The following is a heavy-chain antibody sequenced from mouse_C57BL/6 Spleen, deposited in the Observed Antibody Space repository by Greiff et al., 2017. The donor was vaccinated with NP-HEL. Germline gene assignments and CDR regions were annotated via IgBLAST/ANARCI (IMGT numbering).Heavy chain of an antibody. Sequence: QVQLQQPGAELVMPGASVKLSCKASGYTFTSYWMHWVKQRPGQGLEWIGEIDPSDSYTNYNQKFKGKSTLTVDKSSSTAYMQLSSLTSEDSAVYYCARWGNYGTYWGQGTLVTVSA. J-gene: IGHJ3*01. D-gene: IGHD1-1*02. CDR2: IDPSDSYT. CDR3: ARWGNYGTY. V-gene: IGHV1-69*01. CDR1: GYTFTSYW.